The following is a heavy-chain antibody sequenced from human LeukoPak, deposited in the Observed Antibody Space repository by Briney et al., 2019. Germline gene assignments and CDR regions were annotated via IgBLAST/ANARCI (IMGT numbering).Heavy chain of an antibody. CDR1: GFTFSSYS. V-gene: IGHV3-30*03. CDR2: ISYDGSNK. CDR3: ARGEPAAINPYYFDY. D-gene: IGHD2-2*01. J-gene: IGHJ4*02. Sequence: GGSLRLSCAASGFTFSSYSMDWVRQAPGKGLEWVAVISYDGSNKYYADSVKGRFTISRDNSKNTLYLQMNSLRAEDTAVYYCARGEPAAINPYYFDYWGQGTLVTVSS.